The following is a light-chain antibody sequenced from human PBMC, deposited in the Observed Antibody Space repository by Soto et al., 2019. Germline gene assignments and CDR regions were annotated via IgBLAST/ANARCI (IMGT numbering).Light chain of an antibody. CDR3: SSYTSSSTVV. Sequence: QSALTQPASVSGSPGQSITISCTGTSSDVGGYNYVSWYQQHPGKAPKLMIYDVSNRPSGVSNRFSGSKSGTTASLTISGLQDEDEDDYYCSSYTSSSTVVFGGGTKVTVL. V-gene: IGLV2-14*01. CDR1: SSDVGGYNY. CDR2: DVS. J-gene: IGLJ2*01.